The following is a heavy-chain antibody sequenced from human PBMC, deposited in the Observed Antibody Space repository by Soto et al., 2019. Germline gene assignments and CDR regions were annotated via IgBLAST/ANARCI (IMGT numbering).Heavy chain of an antibody. CDR1: GDSVSSNSAA. J-gene: IGHJ6*02. Sequence: SQTLSLTCAISGDSVSSNSAAWNWIRQSPSRGLEWLGRTYYRSKWYNDYAVSVKSRITINPDTSKNQFSLQLNSVTPEDTAVYYCARESITIFGVPNYYYGMDVWGQGTTVTV. CDR2: TYYRSKWYN. CDR3: ARESITIFGVPNYYYGMDV. D-gene: IGHD3-3*01. V-gene: IGHV6-1*01.